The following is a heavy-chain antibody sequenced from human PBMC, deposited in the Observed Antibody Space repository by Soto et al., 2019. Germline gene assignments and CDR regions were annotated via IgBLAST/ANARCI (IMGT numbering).Heavy chain of an antibody. CDR1: GFTFNSYA. D-gene: IGHD3-16*01. Sequence: QVQLVESGGGVVQPGRSLRLSCAASGFTFNSYAMHWVRQAPGKGLEWVAVISYDGSNKYYADSVRGRFTISRDNSKNTLYLQMNSLRADDTAVYYCARGLGFGGYSRFDPWGLGTLVTVSS. CDR2: ISYDGSNK. V-gene: IGHV3-30-3*01. CDR3: ARGLGFGGYSRFDP. J-gene: IGHJ5*02.